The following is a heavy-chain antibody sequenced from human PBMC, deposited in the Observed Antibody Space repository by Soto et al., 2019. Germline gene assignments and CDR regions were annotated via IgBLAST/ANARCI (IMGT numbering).Heavy chain of an antibody. CDR3: ATVGTGSYNWFDP. D-gene: IGHD1-26*01. J-gene: IGHJ5*02. CDR1: GFTFTGNW. Sequence: PGESLRLSCAASGFTFTGNWMHWVRQGPGKGLVWVARINRDGTATTYADSVTGRFTISRDNSKNTLYLQMNSLGAEDTAVYYCATVGTGSYNWFDPWGQGTMVTVSS. V-gene: IGHV3-74*01. CDR2: INRDGTAT.